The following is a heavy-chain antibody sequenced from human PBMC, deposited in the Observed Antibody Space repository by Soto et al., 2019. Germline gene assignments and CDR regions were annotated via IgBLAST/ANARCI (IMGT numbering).Heavy chain of an antibody. Sequence: GGSLRLSCAASGFSFRDYWVTWVRQAPGKGLEWVAVIRYDGSKKYYVDSVKGRFTISRDNSKNTLYLQMNSLRAEDTAVYYCARLGYREYGSSSFLGYWGQGTLVTVSS. CDR2: IRYDGSKK. D-gene: IGHD6-6*01. CDR3: ARLGYREYGSSSFLGY. CDR1: GFSFRDYW. V-gene: IGHV3-33*08. J-gene: IGHJ4*02.